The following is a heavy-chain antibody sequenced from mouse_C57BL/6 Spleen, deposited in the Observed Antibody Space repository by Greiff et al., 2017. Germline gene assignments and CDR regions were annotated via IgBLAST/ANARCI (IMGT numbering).Heavy chain of an antibody. D-gene: IGHD3-2*02. V-gene: IGHV1-82*01. J-gene: IGHJ2*01. Sequence: VQLQQSGPELVKPGASVKISCKASGYAFSSSWMNWVKQRPGKGLEWIGRIYPGDGDTNYNGKFKGKATLTADKSSSTAYMHLSSLTSEDSAVYFCAGGSGYLYYFDYWGQGTTLTVSS. CDR3: AGGSGYLYYFDY. CDR2: IYPGDGDT. CDR1: GYAFSSSW.